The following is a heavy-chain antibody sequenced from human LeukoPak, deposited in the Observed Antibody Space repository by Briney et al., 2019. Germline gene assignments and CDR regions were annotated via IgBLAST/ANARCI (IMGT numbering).Heavy chain of an antibody. CDR1: GFTFSSYW. CDR2: ISSSSSYI. J-gene: IGHJ5*02. Sequence: GGSLRLSCAASGFTFSSYWMNWVRQAPGKGLEWVSSISSSSSYIYYADSVKGRFTISRDNAKNSLYLQMNSLRAEDTAVYYCARDTYYYGSGSYYNWFDPWGQGTLVTVSS. V-gene: IGHV3-21*01. CDR3: ARDTYYYGSGSYYNWFDP. D-gene: IGHD3-10*01.